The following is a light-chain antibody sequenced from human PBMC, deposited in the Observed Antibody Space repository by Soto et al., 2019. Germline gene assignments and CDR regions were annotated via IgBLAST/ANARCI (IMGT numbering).Light chain of an antibody. CDR1: QIVTNSY. Sequence: EIVLTQSPGTLSLSPGERATLSCRASQIVTNSYLAWYQQKPGQAPGLLIYGASSRATGIPDRFSGSGSGTDFTLTISRLEPEDFAVYYCQQYGNSPRTFGQGTKLVIK. CDR2: GAS. V-gene: IGKV3-20*01. CDR3: QQYGNSPRT. J-gene: IGKJ2*01.